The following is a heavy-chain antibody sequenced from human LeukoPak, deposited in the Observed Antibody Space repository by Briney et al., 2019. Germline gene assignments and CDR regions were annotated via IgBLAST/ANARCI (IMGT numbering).Heavy chain of an antibody. CDR2: ISGSGGST. J-gene: IGHJ4*02. CDR3: AKGGGYSGYEIFDY. D-gene: IGHD5-12*01. V-gene: IGHV3-23*01. Sequence: GGSLRLSCAASGFTVSSNYMSWVRQAPGKGLEWVSAISGSGGSTYYADSVKGRFTISRDNSKNTLYLQMNSLRAEDTAVYYCAKGGGYSGYEIFDYWGQGTLVTVSS. CDR1: GFTVSSNY.